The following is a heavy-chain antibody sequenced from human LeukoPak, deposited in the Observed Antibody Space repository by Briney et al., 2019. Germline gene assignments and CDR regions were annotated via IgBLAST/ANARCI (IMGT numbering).Heavy chain of an antibody. Sequence: SETLSLTRTVSGGSISSYYWSWIRQPPGKGLEWIGYIYYSGSTNYNPSLKSRVTISVDTSKNQFSLKLSSVTAADTAVYYCARHLRNSDAFDIWGQGTMVTVSS. V-gene: IGHV4-59*08. D-gene: IGHD4-23*01. CDR2: IYYSGST. CDR1: GGSISSYY. CDR3: ARHLRNSDAFDI. J-gene: IGHJ3*02.